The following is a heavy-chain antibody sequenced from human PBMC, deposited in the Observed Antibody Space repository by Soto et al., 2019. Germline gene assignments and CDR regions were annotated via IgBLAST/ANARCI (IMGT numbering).Heavy chain of an antibody. J-gene: IGHJ4*02. Sequence: EVQLLESGGGLVQPVRSLRLSCAASGFTFNRYSMSWVRQAPGKGLECVSSISGSGGDTFYADSVKGRFTISRDNSKNTLYLQMSSLRADDTALYYCAKDSALPYSGSYFDYWGQGALVIVSS. CDR1: GFTFNRYS. V-gene: IGHV3-23*01. CDR3: AKDSALPYSGSYFDY. CDR2: ISGSGGDT. D-gene: IGHD1-26*01.